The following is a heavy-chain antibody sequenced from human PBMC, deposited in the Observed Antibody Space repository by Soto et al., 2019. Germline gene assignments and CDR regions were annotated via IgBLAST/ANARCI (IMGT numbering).Heavy chain of an antibody. V-gene: IGHV1-69*06. J-gene: IGHJ6*02. CDR2: IIPIFGTA. Sequence: GASVKVSCKASGGTFSSYAISWVRQAPGQGLEWMGGIIPIFGTANYAQKFQGRVTITADKSTSTAYMELSSLRSEDTAVYYCARDDYYYGSGSYNSAGLDQFEFHYYYYGMDVWGQGTTVTVSS. CDR3: ARDDYYYGSGSYNSAGLDQFEFHYYYYGMDV. CDR1: GGTFSSYA. D-gene: IGHD3-10*01.